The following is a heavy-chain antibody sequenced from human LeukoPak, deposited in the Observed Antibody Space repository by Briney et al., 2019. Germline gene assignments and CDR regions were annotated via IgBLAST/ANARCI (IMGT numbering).Heavy chain of an antibody. CDR1: GFTFNNYT. D-gene: IGHD5-18*01. J-gene: IGHJ4*02. Sequence: PGGSLRLSCAASGFTFNNYTMSWVRQAPGKGLEWVSTISRSGGSTYYADSVKGRFTISRDNSKNMLYLQMNSLRAEDTAVYYCAKDRDWPTAMITNWGQGTLVTVSS. CDR3: AKDRDWPTAMITN. V-gene: IGHV3-23*01. CDR2: ISRSGGST.